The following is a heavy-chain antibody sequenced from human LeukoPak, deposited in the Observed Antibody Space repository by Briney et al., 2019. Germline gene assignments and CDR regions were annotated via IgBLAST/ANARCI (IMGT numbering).Heavy chain of an antibody. CDR2: ITPNSGGT. Sequence: GASVKVSCKASGYTFTAYYTHWVRQAPGQGLEWMGWITPNSGGTKYAQRFQGRVTMTRDTSISTAYMELSGLRSDDTAVYYCARGFRLSAIEDWFDPWGQGTLVTVSS. CDR1: GYTFTAYY. D-gene: IGHD2-2*02. CDR3: ARGFRLSAIEDWFDP. V-gene: IGHV1-2*02. J-gene: IGHJ5*02.